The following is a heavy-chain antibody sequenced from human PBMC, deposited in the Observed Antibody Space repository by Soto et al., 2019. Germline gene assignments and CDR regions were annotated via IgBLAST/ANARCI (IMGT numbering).Heavy chain of an antibody. CDR2: IYWDDDK. V-gene: IGHV2-5*02. J-gene: IGHJ4*02. Sequence: QITLKEPGPTLVKPTQTLTLTCTFSGFSLSTGGVGVAWIRQSPGKALEWLAVIYWDDDKRYRPSLKNRVTITKDTSKNQVVFTMTNMDPVDTATYYCAHTPFFGDKLDYWGQGTLVTVSS. D-gene: IGHD3-10*01. CDR3: AHTPFFGDKLDY. CDR1: GFSLSTGGVG.